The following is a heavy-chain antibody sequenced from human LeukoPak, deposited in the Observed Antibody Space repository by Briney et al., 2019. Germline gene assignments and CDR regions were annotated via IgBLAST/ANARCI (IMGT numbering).Heavy chain of an antibody. D-gene: IGHD5-18*01. J-gene: IGHJ4*02. CDR3: AKGTAMAFYYFDY. V-gene: IGHV3-23*01. CDR2: ISGSGGST. CDR1: GFSFKHYA. Sequence: PGGSLRLSCVGSGFSFKHYAFNWVRQAPGKGLEWVSAISGSGGSTYYADSVKGRFTISRDNSKNTLYLQMNSQRAEDTAVYYCAKGTAMAFYYFDYWGQGTLVTVSS.